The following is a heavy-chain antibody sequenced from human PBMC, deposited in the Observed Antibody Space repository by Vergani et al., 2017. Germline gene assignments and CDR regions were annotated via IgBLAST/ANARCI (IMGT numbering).Heavy chain of an antibody. J-gene: IGHJ5*02. D-gene: IGHD6-13*01. CDR3: ARVTAYIEGAGTIGGWFEH. CDR1: GFTFSSYS. CDR2: ISSSSSYI. V-gene: IGHV3-21*01. Sequence: EVQLVESGGGLVKPGGSLRLSCAASGFTFSSYSMNWVRQAPGKGLEWVSSISSSSSYIYYADSVKGRFTISRDNAKNSMYLQMNSLRAEDTAVYYCARVTAYIEGAGTIGGWFEHWGQGTLVTVSS.